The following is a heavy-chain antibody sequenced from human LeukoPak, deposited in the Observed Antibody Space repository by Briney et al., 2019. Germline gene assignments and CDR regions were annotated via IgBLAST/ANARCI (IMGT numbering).Heavy chain of an antibody. CDR2: IYYSGST. Sequence: SETLSLTCTVSGGSISSYYWSWIRQPPGKGREWIGYIYYSGSTNYNPSLKSRVTISVATSKNQFSLKLSPVTAADTAVYYCARVQATSARQFAYWGQGTLVTVSS. CDR1: GGSISSYY. D-gene: IGHD5-12*01. V-gene: IGHV4-59*01. CDR3: ARVQATSARQFAY. J-gene: IGHJ4*02.